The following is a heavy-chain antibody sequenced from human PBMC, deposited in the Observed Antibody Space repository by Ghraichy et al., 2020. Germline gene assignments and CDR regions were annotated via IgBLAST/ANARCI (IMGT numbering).Heavy chain of an antibody. Sequence: GGSLRLSCTASGFTFSRFSMSWVRQAPGKGLEWVANIKQDGSEKYYVDSVKGRFTISRDNAKKSLYLQMNSLRGDDTAVYYCVREVILEWLLCGYYYYYYIDVWGKGTTVTVSS. V-gene: IGHV3-7*03. CDR2: IKQDGSEK. J-gene: IGHJ6*03. CDR3: VREVILEWLLCGYYYYYYIDV. CDR1: GFTFSRFS. D-gene: IGHD3-3*01.